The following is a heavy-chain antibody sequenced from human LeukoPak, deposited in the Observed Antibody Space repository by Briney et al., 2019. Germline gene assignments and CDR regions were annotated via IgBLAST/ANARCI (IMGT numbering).Heavy chain of an antibody. CDR3: ARGAYVTGTFFIDY. V-gene: IGHV3-7*01. J-gene: IGHJ4*02. CDR1: GFTFSSYW. D-gene: IGHD1-1*01. Sequence: GGSLRLSCAASGFTFSSYWMSWVRQAPGKGLEWVANIKQDGSEKYYVDSVKGRFTISRDNAKNSLYLQMNSLRAEDTAVYYCARGAYVTGTFFIDYWGQGTLVTVSS. CDR2: IKQDGSEK.